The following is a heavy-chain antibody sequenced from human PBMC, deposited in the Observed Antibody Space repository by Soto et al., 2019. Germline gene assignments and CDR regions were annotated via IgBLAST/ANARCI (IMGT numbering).Heavy chain of an antibody. Sequence: LRRSCSASEFTFSSFAMTWVRRAPGRGLEWVSVISASGTKTDYADSVNGRFTISRDNPKNTLFLQMNNLRADDTAVYYCEKGHYSSIGYYFDYWGQGAQVTVSS. V-gene: IGHV3-23*01. D-gene: IGHD6-13*01. CDR1: EFTFSSFA. CDR3: EKGHYSSIGYYFDY. J-gene: IGHJ4*02. CDR2: ISASGTKT.